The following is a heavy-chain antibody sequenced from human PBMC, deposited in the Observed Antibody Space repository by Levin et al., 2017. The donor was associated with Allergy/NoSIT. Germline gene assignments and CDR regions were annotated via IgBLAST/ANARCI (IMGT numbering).Heavy chain of an antibody. CDR3: ARREIGTMLDI. CDR2: VSVSGNT. CDR1: GGSISDSRFY. D-gene: IGHD5-24*01. Sequence: SETLSLTCVVSGGSISDSRFYWGWIRQPPGSGLEWIGTVSVSGNTYYTSPLKSRVTISADTSKNQFSLRLSSVTAADTAVYYCARREIGTMLDIWGQGTMVSVSS. V-gene: IGHV4-39*07. J-gene: IGHJ3*02.